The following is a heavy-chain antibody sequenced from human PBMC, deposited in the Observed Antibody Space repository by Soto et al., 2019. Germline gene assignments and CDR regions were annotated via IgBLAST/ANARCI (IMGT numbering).Heavy chain of an antibody. CDR2: INTYNGNT. J-gene: IGHJ5*01. CDR1: GYTFTNYG. CDR3: GRGVGSLTYYNQYNWFDS. D-gene: IGHD3-10*01. V-gene: IGHV1-18*01. Sequence: ASVKVSCKASGYTFTNYGISWVRQAPGQGLEWMGWINTYNGNTNHAQKLQGRVTMTTDTSTSTAYMELRSLRSDDTAVYYCGRGVGSLTYYNQYNWFDSWGQRALVTVSS.